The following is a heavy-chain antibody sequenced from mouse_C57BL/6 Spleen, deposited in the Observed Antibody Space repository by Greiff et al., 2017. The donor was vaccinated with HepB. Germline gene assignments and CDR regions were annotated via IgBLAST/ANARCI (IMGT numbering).Heavy chain of an antibody. CDR2: IDPSDSYT. CDR3: ARHPHD. CDR1: GYTFTSYW. Sequence: QVQLQQPGAELVMPGASVKLSCKASGYTFTSYWMHWVKQRPGQGLEWIGEIDPSDSYTNYNQKFKGKSTLTVDKSSSTAYMQLSSLTSEDSAVYYCARHPHDWGQGTSVTASS. V-gene: IGHV1-69*01. J-gene: IGHJ4*01. D-gene: IGHD6-1*01.